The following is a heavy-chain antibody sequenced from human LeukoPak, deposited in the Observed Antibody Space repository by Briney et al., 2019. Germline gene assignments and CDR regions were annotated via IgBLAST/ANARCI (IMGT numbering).Heavy chain of an antibody. V-gene: IGHV4-31*03. D-gene: IGHD3-10*01. Sequence: SQTLSLTCTVSGGSIRGYGYYWIWIPQHPTKGLEWITYTHTHYNGDTYYNPSLKSRLTISVDTSKNQISLRLNSVTAADTAVYYCARHIGGYYDNNRFDPYGQGTLVTVSS. CDR1: GGSIRGYGYY. CDR2: THYNGDT. J-gene: IGHJ5*02. CDR3: ARHIGGYYDNNRFDP.